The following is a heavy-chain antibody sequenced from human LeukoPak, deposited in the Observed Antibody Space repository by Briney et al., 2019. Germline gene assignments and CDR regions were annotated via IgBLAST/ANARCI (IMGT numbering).Heavy chain of an antibody. CDR3: ARSYGSGSYYYYYGMDV. J-gene: IGHJ6*02. CDR1: GGSISSYY. D-gene: IGHD3-10*01. Sequence: SETLSLTCTVSGGSISSYYWSWIRQPAGKGLEWIGRIYTSGSTNYNPSLKSRVTMSVDTSKNQFSLKLSSVTAADTAVYYCARSYGSGSYYYYYGMDVWGQGTTVTVSS. V-gene: IGHV4-4*07. CDR2: IYTSGST.